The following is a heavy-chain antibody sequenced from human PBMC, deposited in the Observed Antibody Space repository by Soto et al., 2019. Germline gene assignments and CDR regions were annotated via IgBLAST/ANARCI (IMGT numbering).Heavy chain of an antibody. V-gene: IGHV4-59*01. Sequence: SETLSLTCTVSGGSISSYYWSWIRQPPGKGLEWIGYIYYSGSTNYNPSLKSRVTISVDTSKNQFSLKLSSVTAADTAVYYCARDDSGSYGMDVWGQGTTVTVSS. D-gene: IGHD1-26*01. CDR3: ARDDSGSYGMDV. CDR1: GGSISSYY. J-gene: IGHJ6*02. CDR2: IYYSGST.